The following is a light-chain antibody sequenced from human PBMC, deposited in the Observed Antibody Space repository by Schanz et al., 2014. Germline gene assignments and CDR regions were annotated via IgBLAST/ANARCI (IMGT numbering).Light chain of an antibody. J-gene: IGKJ1*01. V-gene: IGKV3D-20*01. CDR3: QQYGSSLSWT. CDR2: DAS. Sequence: EVVLTQSPATLSLSPGDRATLSCRASQSVGTSLAWYQRKPGLAPRLLIYDASNRATGIPARFSGSGSGTDFTLTISRLEPEDFAVYYCQQYGSSLSWTFGQGTKVEIK. CDR1: QSVGTS.